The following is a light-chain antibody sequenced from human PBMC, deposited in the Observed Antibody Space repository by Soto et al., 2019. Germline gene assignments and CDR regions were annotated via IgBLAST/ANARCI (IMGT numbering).Light chain of an antibody. CDR3: QQYNSYSPPWT. V-gene: IGKV1-5*03. CDR2: KAS. J-gene: IGKJ1*01. CDR1: QSISSW. Sequence: DIQMTQSPSTLSASVGDRVTITCRASQSISSWLAWYQQKPGKAPKLLIYKASSLESGVPSRFSGSGSGTEFTLTISSLQPDDFATYYCQQYNSYSPPWTFGQGTKVDI.